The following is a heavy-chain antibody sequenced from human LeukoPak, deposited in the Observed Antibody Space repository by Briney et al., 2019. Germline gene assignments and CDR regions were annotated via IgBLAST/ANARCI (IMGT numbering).Heavy chain of an antibody. CDR2: ISGSGGST. V-gene: IGHV3-23*01. Sequence: GGSLRLSCTTSKFNFNSYGMTWVRQAPGKGPEWVSSISGSGGSTQYAASVQGRFTISRDNSKNTLYLQMNSLTAEDTAVYYCAKDPNGDYIGTFDIWGQGTMVTVSS. D-gene: IGHD4-17*01. CDR1: KFNFNSYG. CDR3: AKDPNGDYIGTFDI. J-gene: IGHJ3*02.